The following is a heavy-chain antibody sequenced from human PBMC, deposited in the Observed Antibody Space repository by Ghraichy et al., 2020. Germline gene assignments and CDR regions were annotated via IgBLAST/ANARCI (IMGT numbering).Heavy chain of an antibody. CDR1: GFTFSSYA. V-gene: IGHV3-23*01. CDR3: AKDPEPAEDYYDSSLDI. J-gene: IGHJ3*02. CDR2: ISGSGGST. Sequence: GGSLRLSCAASGFTFSSYAMSWVRQAPGKGLEWVSAISGSGGSTYYADSVKGRFTISRDNSKNTLYLQMNSLRAEDTAVYYCAKDPEPAEDYYDSSLDIWGQGTMVTVSS. D-gene: IGHD3-22*01.